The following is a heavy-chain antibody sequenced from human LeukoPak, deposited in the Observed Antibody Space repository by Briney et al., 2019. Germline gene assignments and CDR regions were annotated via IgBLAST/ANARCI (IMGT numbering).Heavy chain of an antibody. CDR2: ISGSGGST. V-gene: IGHV3-23*01. CDR1: GFTFSSYA. Sequence: GGSLRLSCAASGFTFSSYAMSWVRQAPGKGLEWVSAISGSGGSTYYADSVKGRFTISRDNSKNTLYLQMNSLRAEDTAVYYCAKAAAPYSGSTVNWFDPWGQGTLVTVSS. CDR3: AKAAAPYSGSTVNWFDP. D-gene: IGHD5-12*01. J-gene: IGHJ5*02.